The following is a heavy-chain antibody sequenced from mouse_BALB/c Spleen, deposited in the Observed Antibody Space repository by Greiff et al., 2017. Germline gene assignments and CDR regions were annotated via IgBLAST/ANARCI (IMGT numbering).Heavy chain of an antibody. J-gene: IGHJ1*01. Sequence: DVQLVESGGGLVQPGGSRKLSCAASGFNFSDYGMAWVRQAPGKGPEWVAFISNLAYSIYYADTVTGRFTISRENAKNTLYLEMSSLRSEDTAMYYCAREGLRPYFDVWGAGTTVTVSS. CDR2: ISNLAYSI. V-gene: IGHV5-15*02. D-gene: IGHD2-4*01. CDR1: GFNFSDYG. CDR3: AREGLRPYFDV.